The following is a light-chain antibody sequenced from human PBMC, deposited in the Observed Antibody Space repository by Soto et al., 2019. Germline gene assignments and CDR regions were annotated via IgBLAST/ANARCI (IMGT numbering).Light chain of an antibody. J-gene: IGLJ1*01. V-gene: IGLV2-14*02. CDR2: EAY. Sequence: QSVLTQPASVSGSPGQSITISCTGTSTDVGSHKLVSWYQQYPGNAPKLIIFEAYKRPSGVSNRFSGSKSGNTATLTISGLQAEDEADYYCCSYTVSGTYVFGTGTKVTVL. CDR1: STDVGSHKL. CDR3: CSYTVSGTYV.